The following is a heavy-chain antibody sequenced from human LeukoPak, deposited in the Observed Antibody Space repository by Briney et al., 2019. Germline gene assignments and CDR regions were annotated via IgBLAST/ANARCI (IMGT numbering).Heavy chain of an antibody. CDR2: ISSESSHI. D-gene: IGHD1-14*01. CDR1: GFSFDIHS. V-gene: IGHV3-21*01. CDR3: AREFNTIGNFDY. Sequence: GGSLRLTCAASGFSFDIHSMNWVRQSPGKGLEWVSSISSESSHIHYADSVEGRFSISRDNAKNSVFLQMNSLRVEDTAVYYCAREFNTIGNFDYWGQGALVTVSS. J-gene: IGHJ4*02.